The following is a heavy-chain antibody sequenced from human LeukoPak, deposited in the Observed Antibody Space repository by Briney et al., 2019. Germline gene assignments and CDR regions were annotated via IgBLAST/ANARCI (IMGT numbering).Heavy chain of an antibody. CDR3: ARMGLGYCSSTRCYTLWFDP. D-gene: IGHD2-2*02. V-gene: IGHV4-34*01. CDR1: GGSFSGYY. J-gene: IGHJ5*02. CDR2: INHSGST. Sequence: SETLSPTCAVYGGSFSGYYWSWIRQPPGKGLEWIGEINHSGSTNYNPSLKSRVTISVDTSKNQSSLKLSSVTAADTAVYYCARMGLGYCSSTRCYTLWFDPWRQGTLVTVSP.